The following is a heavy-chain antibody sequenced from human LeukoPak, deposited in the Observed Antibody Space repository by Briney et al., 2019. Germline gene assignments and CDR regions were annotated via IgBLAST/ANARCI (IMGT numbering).Heavy chain of an antibody. Sequence: ASVKVSCKASGYTFTSYYMHWVRRAPGQGLEWMGIINPSDGSTRCPQKFQGRVTMTRDTSTSTVYMELSSLRSEDTAVYYCARDPTAYSGSYSFDYWGQGTLVTVSS. V-gene: IGHV1-46*01. CDR2: INPSDGST. D-gene: IGHD1-26*01. CDR3: ARDPTAYSGSYSFDY. CDR1: GYTFTSYY. J-gene: IGHJ4*02.